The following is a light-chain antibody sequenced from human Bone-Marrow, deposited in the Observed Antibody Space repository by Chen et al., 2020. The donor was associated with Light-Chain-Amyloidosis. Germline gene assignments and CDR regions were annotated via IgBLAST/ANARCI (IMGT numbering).Light chain of an antibody. CDR2: GAS. J-gene: IGKJ2*01. V-gene: IGKV3-15*01. CDR1: QNINSN. Sequence: DIVMTQSLATLSVSPGERATLSCRASQNINSNLAWYQQKPGQAFRLLIYGASTRDTGIPARFSGSGSGTEFTLTISSLQSEDFAVYYCQQYNLWYTFGQGTKLEIK. CDR3: QQYNLWYT.